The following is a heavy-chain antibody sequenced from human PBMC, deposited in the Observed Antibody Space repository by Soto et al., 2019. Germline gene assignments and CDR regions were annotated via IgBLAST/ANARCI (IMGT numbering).Heavy chain of an antibody. J-gene: IGHJ4*02. CDR2: IGTDPSYL. CDR1: GFSFSRHS. V-gene: IGHV3-21*06. CDR3: ARDQGLIRDGYSDY. D-gene: IGHD5-12*01. Sequence: EVQLVESGGGLVKPGGSLRLSCEASGFSFSRHSMNWVRQAPGKGLEWVSSIGTDPSYLYYAGSVKGRFTISRDNAKNAMNLRTNSLRVEVTAVYNCARDQGLIRDGYSDYWGQGTPVNVSS.